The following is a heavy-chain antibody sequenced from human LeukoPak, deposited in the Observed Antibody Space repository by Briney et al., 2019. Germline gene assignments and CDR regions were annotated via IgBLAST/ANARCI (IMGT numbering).Heavy chain of an antibody. CDR3: ARDWYDNSDAFDI. CDR2: ISWNSGSI. J-gene: IGHJ3*02. CDR1: GFTFDDYA. V-gene: IGHV3-9*01. Sequence: GGSLRLSCAASGFTFDDYAMHWVRQAPGKGLEWVSGISWNSGSIGYADSVKGRFTISRDNAKNSLYLQINSLRAEDTAVYYCARDWYDNSDAFDIWGQGTMVTVSS. D-gene: IGHD3-9*01.